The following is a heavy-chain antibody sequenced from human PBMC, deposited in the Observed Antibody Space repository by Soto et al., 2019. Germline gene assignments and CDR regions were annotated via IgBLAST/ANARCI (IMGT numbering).Heavy chain of an antibody. CDR1: GFTFSNYW. D-gene: IGHD2-21*01. J-gene: IGHJ4*02. V-gene: IGHV3-7*01. Sequence: PGGSLRLSCAASGFTFSNYWITWVRQAPGKGLEWVANIKEDGIEKHYVDSVKGRFTIYRDNAKNSLYLQMNSLRVEDTAVYFCSRDVVVGDKALNYWGQGALVTVSS. CDR3: SRDVVVGDKALNY. CDR2: IKEDGIEK.